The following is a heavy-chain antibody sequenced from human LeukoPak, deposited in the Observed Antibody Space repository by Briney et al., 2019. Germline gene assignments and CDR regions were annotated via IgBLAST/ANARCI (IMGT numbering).Heavy chain of an antibody. D-gene: IGHD2-21*02. V-gene: IGHV3-23*01. CDR1: AFTFSSYA. CDR2: LSGTGGNT. CDR3: AKAWALTYLGGVDS. J-gene: IGHJ4*02. Sequence: GGSLRLSCAASAFTFSSYAMAWVRQAQGEGLEWVSTLSGTGGNTYYADSVRGRFTISRDNSKNTLYLQMNSLRAEDTAVYYCAKAWALTYLGGVDSWGQGTLVTVSS.